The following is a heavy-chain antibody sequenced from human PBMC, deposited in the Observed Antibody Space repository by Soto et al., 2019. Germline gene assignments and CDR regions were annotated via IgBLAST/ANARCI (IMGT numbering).Heavy chain of an antibody. CDR2: IFTNGNT. J-gene: IGHJ6*02. CDR3: ASGPLVSRYYGLNV. CDR1: GVSMNDYY. Sequence: LSVTWSASGVSMNDYYVSWIRQPAGRGLEWIGRIFTNGNTNYNPSLRGRLTMSVDTSTNQVSLRLTSVTAADTAVYYCASGPLVSRYYGLNVWGQGTTVTVSS. V-gene: IGHV4-4*07.